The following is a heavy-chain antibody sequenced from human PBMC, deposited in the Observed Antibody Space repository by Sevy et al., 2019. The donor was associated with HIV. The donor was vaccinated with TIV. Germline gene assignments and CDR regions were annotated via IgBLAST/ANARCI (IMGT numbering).Heavy chain of an antibody. CDR1: GFTFSGSA. J-gene: IGHJ4*02. Sequence: GGSLRLSCAASGFTFSGSAMHWVRQASGKGLEWVGRIRSKANSYATAYAASVKGRFTISRDDSKNTAYLQMNSLKTEDTAVYYCTRLVLCSGPPAASDWGQGTRVTVSS. CDR2: IRSKANSYAT. CDR3: TRLVLCSGPPAASD. D-gene: IGHD2-15*01. V-gene: IGHV3-73*01.